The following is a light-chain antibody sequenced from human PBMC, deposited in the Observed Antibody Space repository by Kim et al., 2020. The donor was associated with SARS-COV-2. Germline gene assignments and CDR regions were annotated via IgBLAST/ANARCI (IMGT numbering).Light chain of an antibody. CDR1: QDIRND. CDR3: LKHNTYPIT. J-gene: IGKJ5*01. CDR2: GAT. Sequence: ESVGERGTIHCRASQDIRNDLGLYQQNPGRAPKRLIYGATSLQSGVPSRFSGSGSGTEFPLTISSLQPEDFATYFCLKHNTYPITFGQGTRLEIK. V-gene: IGKV1-17*01.